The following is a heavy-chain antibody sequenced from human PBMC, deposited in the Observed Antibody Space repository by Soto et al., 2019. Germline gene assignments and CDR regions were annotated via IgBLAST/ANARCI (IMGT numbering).Heavy chain of an antibody. J-gene: IGHJ6*02. Sequence: ASVKVSCKASGGTFSSYAISWVRQAPGQGLEWMGGIIPIFGTANYAQKFQGRVTITADESTSTAYMELSSLRSEDTAVYYCARDNDILTGYYRDYYYYYGMDVWGQGTTVTVSS. V-gene: IGHV1-69*13. CDR1: GGTFSSYA. D-gene: IGHD3-9*01. CDR2: IIPIFGTA. CDR3: ARDNDILTGYYRDYYYYYGMDV.